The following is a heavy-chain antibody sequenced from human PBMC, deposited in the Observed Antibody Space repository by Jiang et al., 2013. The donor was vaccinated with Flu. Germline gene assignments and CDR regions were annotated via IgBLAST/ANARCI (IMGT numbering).Heavy chain of an antibody. J-gene: IGHJ6*02. Sequence: SSNSAAWNWIRQSPSRGLEWLGRTYYRSKWYNDYAVSVKSRITINPDTSKNQFSLQLNSVTPEDTAVYYCARDQIYYYYYGMDVWGQGTTVTVSS. CDR2: TYYRSKWYN. V-gene: IGHV6-1*01. CDR3: ARDQIYYYYYGMDV. CDR1: SSNSAA.